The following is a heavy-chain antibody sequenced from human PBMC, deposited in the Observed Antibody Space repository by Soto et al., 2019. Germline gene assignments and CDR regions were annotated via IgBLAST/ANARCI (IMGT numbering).Heavy chain of an antibody. D-gene: IGHD2-21*01. CDR3: ACWGHIVTVAPSDFDR. Sequence: PGGSLRLSCAASGFPFTNYWMNGGRQTPGKGLMWVSRISPDGSDVCYADSVEGRFTVSRDNAKNTLYLQMHSLRAEDTAMYYCACWGHIVTVAPSDFDRWGQGTLVTVS. V-gene: IGHV3-74*01. CDR2: ISPDGSDV. CDR1: GFPFTNYW. J-gene: IGHJ4*02.